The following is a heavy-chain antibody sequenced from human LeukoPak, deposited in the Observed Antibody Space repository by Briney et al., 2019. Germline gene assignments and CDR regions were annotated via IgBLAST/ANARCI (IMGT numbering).Heavy chain of an antibody. CDR3: ARLLHGSGSYSVWMPFDY. J-gene: IGHJ4*02. Sequence: GGSLEISCQASGSTFTTYWIGWVRQLPGKGLEGMGIIYPDDSDTTYSPSFQGQVTISADKSFSTAYLQWSSLKASDTAMCYCARLLHGSGSYSVWMPFDYWGQGTLVTVSS. CDR2: IYPDDSDT. D-gene: IGHD3-10*01. V-gene: IGHV5-51*01. CDR1: GSTFTTYW.